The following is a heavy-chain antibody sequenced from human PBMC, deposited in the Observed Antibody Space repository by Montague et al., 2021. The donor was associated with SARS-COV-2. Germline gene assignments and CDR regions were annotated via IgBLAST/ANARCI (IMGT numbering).Heavy chain of an antibody. Sequence: SETLSLTCTVSGGSVSSSPYYWGWIRQPPGRGLEWVGSISYSGRTYFSPSLKSRLTISVDSSENQFSLRLSSVTAADTAVYYCASSHYYGSGTYVYNYYMDVWGRGPTVTVSS. CDR3: ASSHYYGSGTYVYNYYMDV. J-gene: IGHJ6*03. CDR1: GGSVSSSPYY. D-gene: IGHD3-10*01. V-gene: IGHV4-39*01. CDR2: ISYSGRT.